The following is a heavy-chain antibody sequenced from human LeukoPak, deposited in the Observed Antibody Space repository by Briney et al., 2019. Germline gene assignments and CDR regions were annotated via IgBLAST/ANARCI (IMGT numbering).Heavy chain of an antibody. CDR2: IIPIFGTA. CDR3: ARALLWLGDQYYFDY. J-gene: IGHJ4*02. V-gene: IGHV1-69*05. Sequence: SVKVSCKASGGTFSSYAISWVRQAPGQGLEWMGRIIPIFGTANYAQKFQGRVTITTDESTSTAYMELSSLRSEDTAVYYCARALLWLGDQYYFDYWGQGTLVTVSS. CDR1: GGTFSSYA. D-gene: IGHD3-10*01.